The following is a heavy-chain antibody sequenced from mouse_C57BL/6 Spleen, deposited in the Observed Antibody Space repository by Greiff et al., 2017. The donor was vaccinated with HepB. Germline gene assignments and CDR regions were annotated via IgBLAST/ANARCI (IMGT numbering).Heavy chain of an antibody. Sequence: LVAPSQSLSITCTVSGFSLTSYGVDWVRQSPGKGLEWLGVIWGVGSTNYNSALKSRLSISKDNSKSQVFLKMNSLQTDDTAMYYCARRIYYGNYVAMDYWGQGTSVTVSS. CDR1: GFSLTSYG. V-gene: IGHV2-6*01. CDR2: IWGVGST. CDR3: ARRIYYGNYVAMDY. J-gene: IGHJ4*01. D-gene: IGHD2-1*01.